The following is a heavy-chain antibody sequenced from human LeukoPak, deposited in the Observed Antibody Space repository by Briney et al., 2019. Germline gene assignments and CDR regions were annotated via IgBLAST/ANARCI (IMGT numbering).Heavy chain of an antibody. V-gene: IGHV4-39*01. CDR1: GASISSNYYY. Sequence: SETLSLTCSVSGASISSNYYYWVWVRQPPGNGLEWIGDIFHSGTTHYNPSLKSRLTISVDTSKNQFSLKLTSTTAADTAIYYCARRPTKDQRRGLIWFDPWGRGTLATVSS. CDR2: IFHSGTT. J-gene: IGHJ5*02. CDR3: ARRPTKDQRRGLIWFDP. D-gene: IGHD3-10*01.